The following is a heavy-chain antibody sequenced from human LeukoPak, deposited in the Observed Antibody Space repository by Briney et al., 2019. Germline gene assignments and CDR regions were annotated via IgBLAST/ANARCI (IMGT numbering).Heavy chain of an antibody. Sequence: SSETLSLTCAVYGGSFSGNNWNWIRQPPGKGLEWIGEINHSGATKYNPSLKSRLTISVDPSKNQFSLKLKSVTAADTAVYCCASQSQYCSSTSCFGGPVGYWGQGTLVTVSS. D-gene: IGHD2-2*01. V-gene: IGHV4-34*01. CDR3: ASQSQYCSSTSCFGGPVGY. J-gene: IGHJ4*02. CDR1: GGSFSGNN. CDR2: INHSGAT.